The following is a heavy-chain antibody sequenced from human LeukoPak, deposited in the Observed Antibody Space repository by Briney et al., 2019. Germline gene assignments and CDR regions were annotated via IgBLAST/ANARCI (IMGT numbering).Heavy chain of an antibody. CDR2: ITSSSSFT. J-gene: IGHJ3*01. Sequence: GGSLRLSCAASGFTFSDYYMSWIRQAPGKGLEWVSYITSSSSFTNYADSVKGRFTISRDNAKNSLYLQMSSLRVEDTAIYYCARDIELSTWGLGTLVTVSS. CDR3: ARDIELST. D-gene: IGHD3-16*02. CDR1: GFTFSDYY. V-gene: IGHV3-11*05.